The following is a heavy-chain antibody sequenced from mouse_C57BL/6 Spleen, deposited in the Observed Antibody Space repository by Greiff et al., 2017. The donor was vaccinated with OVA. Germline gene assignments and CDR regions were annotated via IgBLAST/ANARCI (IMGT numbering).Heavy chain of an antibody. Sequence: QVTLKESGPGILQSSQTLSLTCSFSGFSLSTSGMGVSWIRQPSGKGLEWLAHIYWDDDKRYNPSLKSRLTISKDTSRNQVFLKITSVDTADTATYYCARGRGYYYGSSLYYYAMDYWGQGTSVTVSS. CDR3: ARGRGYYYGSSLYYYAMDY. CDR2: IYWDDDK. V-gene: IGHV8-12*01. J-gene: IGHJ4*01. CDR1: GFSLSTSGMG. D-gene: IGHD1-1*01.